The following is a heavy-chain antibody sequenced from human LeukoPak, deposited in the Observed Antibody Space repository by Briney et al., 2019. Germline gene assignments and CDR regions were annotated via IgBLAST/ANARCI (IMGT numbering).Heavy chain of an antibody. V-gene: IGHV3-23*01. CDR1: GFTFSSYA. CDR3: AKDIVVVPAAMGD. J-gene: IGHJ4*02. CDR2: ISGSGGST. Sequence: GESLRLSCAASGFTFSSYAMSWVRQAPGKGLEWVSAISGSGGSTYYADSVKGRFTISRDNSKNTLYLQMNSLRAEDTAVYYCAKDIVVVPAAMGDWGQGTLVTVSS. D-gene: IGHD2-2*01.